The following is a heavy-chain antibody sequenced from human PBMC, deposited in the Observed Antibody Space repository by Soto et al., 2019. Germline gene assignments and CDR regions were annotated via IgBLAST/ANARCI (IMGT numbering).Heavy chain of an antibody. CDR1: GFTFSSYW. Sequence: EVQLVESGGGLVQPGGSLRLSCAASGFTFSSYWMSWVRQAPGKGLEWVANIKQDGSEKYYVDSVKGRFTISRDNAKNSLYLQMNSLRAEDTAVYYCARSGRDIVATPTGYWGQGTLVTVSS. V-gene: IGHV3-7*01. J-gene: IGHJ4*02. CDR3: ARSGRDIVATPTGY. D-gene: IGHD5-12*01. CDR2: IKQDGSEK.